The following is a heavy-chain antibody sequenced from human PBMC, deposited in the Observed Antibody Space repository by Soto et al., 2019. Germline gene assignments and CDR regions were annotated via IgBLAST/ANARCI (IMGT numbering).Heavy chain of an antibody. CDR2: INSDGSST. CDR1: GFTFSSYW. CDR3: VRTSLVVAAATRADY. Sequence: EVQLVESGGGLVQPGGSLRLSCAASGFTFSSYWMHWVRQAPGKGLVWVSRINSDGSSTSYADSVNGRFTISRDNAKNKLYLQMNSLRAEDTAVYYCVRTSLVVAAATRADYWGQGTLVTVSS. J-gene: IGHJ4*02. D-gene: IGHD2-15*01. V-gene: IGHV3-74*01.